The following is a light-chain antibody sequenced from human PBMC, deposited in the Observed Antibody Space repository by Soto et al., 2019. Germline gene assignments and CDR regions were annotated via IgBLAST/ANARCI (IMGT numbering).Light chain of an antibody. CDR1: QGIRNE. V-gene: IGKV1-6*01. Sequence: AIQMTQFAFSVSASVGDRVTTTCRASQGIRNELGWYQQKPGKAPKLLIYAASSLQSGVPSRFRGSGSGTNFSLTISSLQPEDFATYYCLQDFNYPWTFGQGTKVDIK. J-gene: IGKJ1*01. CDR2: AAS. CDR3: LQDFNYPWT.